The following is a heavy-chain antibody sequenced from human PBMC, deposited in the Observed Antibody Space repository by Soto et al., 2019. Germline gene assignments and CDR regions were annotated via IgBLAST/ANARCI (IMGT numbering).Heavy chain of an antibody. J-gene: IGHJ4*02. CDR1: GFTFNIAW. D-gene: IGHD3-10*01. V-gene: IGHV3-15*07. CDR2: VKSKNSGGTT. CDR3: STGDYGSLGI. Sequence: GGSLRLSCAASGFTFNIAWMNWVRQAPGKGLEWVGRVKSKNSGGTTEYAAPVKTRFTISRDDSKNMLYLQMNSLKIEDTAVYYCSTGDYGSLGIWGQGTLVTVSS.